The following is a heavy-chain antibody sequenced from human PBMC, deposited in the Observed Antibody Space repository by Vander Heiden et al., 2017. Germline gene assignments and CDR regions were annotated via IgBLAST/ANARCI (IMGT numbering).Heavy chain of an antibody. J-gene: IGHJ4*02. V-gene: IGHV3-23*01. CDR2: ISGSGGST. D-gene: IGHD6-25*01. CDR1: GFPFSSYV. CDR3: AKPATLTFNFDS. Sequence: EVQLLESGGGLVRPGGSLRLSCAASGFPFSSYVMNWVRQAPGKGRGWVSGISGSGGSTYYADSVKGRFTISRDNSKNTLYLQMNSLRAEDTAVYYCAKPATLTFNFDSWGQGTLVTVSS.